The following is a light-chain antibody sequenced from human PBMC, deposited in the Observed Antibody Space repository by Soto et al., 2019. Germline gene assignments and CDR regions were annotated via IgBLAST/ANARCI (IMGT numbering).Light chain of an antibody. J-gene: IGLJ3*02. V-gene: IGLV6-57*03. CDR2: EDN. CDR1: SGSIASNY. CDR3: QSYDSSKEV. Sequence: NFMLTQPPSVSESPGKTVTISCTRSSGSIASNYVQWYQQRPGSAPTTVIYEDNQRPSGVPDRFSGSIDSSSNSASLTISGLKTEDEADYYCQSYDSSKEVFGGGTKLTVL.